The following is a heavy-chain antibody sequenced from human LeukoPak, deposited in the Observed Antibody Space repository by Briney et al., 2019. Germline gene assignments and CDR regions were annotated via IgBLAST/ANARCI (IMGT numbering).Heavy chain of an antibody. CDR1: GGSFSGYY. V-gene: IGHV4-34*01. Sequence: SETLSLTCAVYGGSFSGYYWSWIRQPPGKGLEWIGEINHSGSTNYNPSLKSRVTIPVDTSKNQFSLKLSSVTAADTAVYYCARGLSKNPTVVAATFDYWGQGTLVTVSS. J-gene: IGHJ4*02. CDR3: ARGLSKNPTVVAATFDY. D-gene: IGHD2-15*01. CDR2: INHSGST.